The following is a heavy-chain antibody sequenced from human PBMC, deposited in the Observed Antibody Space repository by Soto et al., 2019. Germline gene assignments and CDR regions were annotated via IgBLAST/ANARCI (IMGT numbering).Heavy chain of an antibody. CDR2: IIPILGIA. J-gene: IGHJ4*02. CDR1: GGTFSSYT. V-gene: IGHV1-69*02. CDR3: ARGTTVTHFDY. D-gene: IGHD4-17*01. Sequence: QVQLVQSGAEVKKPGSSVKVSCKASGGTFSSYTISWVRQAPGQGLEWMGRIIPILGIANYAQKFQGRVTITADKSTSTAYMELSSLRSEDTAVYYCARGTTVTHFDYWGQGTLVTVSS.